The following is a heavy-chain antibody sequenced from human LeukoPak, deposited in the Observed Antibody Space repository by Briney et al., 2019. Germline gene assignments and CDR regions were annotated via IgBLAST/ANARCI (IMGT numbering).Heavy chain of an antibody. Sequence: PSDTLSLTCALYGGPFSGYYWTWIRQPPGKGLEWIGEIDHSGSTNYNPSLKSRVTISGDTSKNHFSLRLSSLTAADSAVYYCARGQTKDYFDTSGYYWSQGTLVTVSS. D-gene: IGHD3-22*01. CDR3: ARGQTKDYFDTSGYY. CDR2: IDHSGST. J-gene: IGHJ4*02. V-gene: IGHV4-34*01. CDR1: GGPFSGYY.